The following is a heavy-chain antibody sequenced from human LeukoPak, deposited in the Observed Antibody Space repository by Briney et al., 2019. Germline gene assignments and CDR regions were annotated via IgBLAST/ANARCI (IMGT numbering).Heavy chain of an antibody. J-gene: IGHJ6*02. CDR2: IKQDGSEK. D-gene: IGHD3/OR15-3a*01. Sequence: PGGSLRLSCAASGFTFSSYSMNWVRQAPGKGLEWVANIKQDGSEKNYVDSVRGRFTISRDNAKNSLYLQMNSLRAEDTAVYSCARMNFGLVSNTYYYGLDVWGQGTTVIVSS. CDR1: GFTFSSYS. V-gene: IGHV3-7*01. CDR3: ARMNFGLVSNTYYYGLDV.